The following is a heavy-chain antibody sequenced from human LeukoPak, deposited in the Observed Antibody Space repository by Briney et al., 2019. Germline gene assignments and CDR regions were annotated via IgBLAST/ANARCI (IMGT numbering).Heavy chain of an antibody. CDR3: ARVYEPGGWFDP. J-gene: IGHJ5*02. CDR1: GGSISSSNW. Sequence: SETLSLTCAVSGGSISSSNWWSWVRQPPGKGLEWIGEIYHSGSTNYNPSLKSRVTIPVDKSKNQFSLKLSSVTAADTAVYYCARVYEPGGWFDPWGQGTLVTVSS. D-gene: IGHD3-16*01. CDR2: IYHSGST. V-gene: IGHV4-4*02.